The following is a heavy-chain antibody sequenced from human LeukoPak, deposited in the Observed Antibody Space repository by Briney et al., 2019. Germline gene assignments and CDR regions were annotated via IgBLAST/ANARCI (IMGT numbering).Heavy chain of an antibody. Sequence: GGSLRLSCAASGFTFSSYSMNWVRQAPGKGLEWVLSISSSSSYIYYADSVKGRFTISRDNAKNSLYLQMNSLRVEDTAVYYCAREGPAVTVDYWGQGTLVTVSS. CDR3: AREGPAVTVDY. J-gene: IGHJ4*02. CDR1: GFTFSSYS. CDR2: ISSSSSYI. D-gene: IGHD4-17*01. V-gene: IGHV3-21*01.